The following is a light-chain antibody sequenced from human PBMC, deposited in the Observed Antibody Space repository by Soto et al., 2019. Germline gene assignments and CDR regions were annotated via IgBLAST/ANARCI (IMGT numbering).Light chain of an antibody. CDR2: GAA. Sequence: EIVMTQSPATLSVSPGERATLSCRASQSVFSSLAWYQQKPGQAPRLLIYGAATRATGIPARFSGSGSGTEFTLTISSLQSEDFAVYYCQPYNNWPLTFGGGTKV. CDR1: QSVFSS. V-gene: IGKV3-15*01. J-gene: IGKJ4*01. CDR3: QPYNNWPLT.